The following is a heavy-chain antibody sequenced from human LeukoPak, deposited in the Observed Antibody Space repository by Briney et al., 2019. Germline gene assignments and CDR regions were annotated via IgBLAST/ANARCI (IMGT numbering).Heavy chain of an antibody. V-gene: IGHV3-74*01. CDR1: GFAFSRYW. Sequence: GGSLRLSCAASGFAFSRYWMHWVRQAPGEGLLWVSRISSDGSNTLYADSVKGRFTVSRDNAKNTLYLQMDSLRADDTAVYYCATANYGLDVWGQGTTVTVSS. CDR3: ATANYGLDV. CDR2: ISSDGSNT. J-gene: IGHJ6*02.